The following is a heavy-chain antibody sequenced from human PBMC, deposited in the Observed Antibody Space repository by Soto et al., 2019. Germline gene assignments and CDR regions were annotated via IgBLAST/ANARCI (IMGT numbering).Heavy chain of an antibody. D-gene: IGHD2-2*01. J-gene: IGHJ5*02. V-gene: IGHV4-59*08. CDR2: IYYSGST. CDR1: GGSISSYY. CDR3: ARLVVPAAFFKAYNWFDP. Sequence: SETLSLTCTVSGGSISSYYWSWIRQPPGKGLEWIGYIYYSGSTNYNPSLKSRVTISVDTSKNQFSLKLSSVTAADTAVYYCARLVVPAAFFKAYNWFDPWGQGTLVTVSS.